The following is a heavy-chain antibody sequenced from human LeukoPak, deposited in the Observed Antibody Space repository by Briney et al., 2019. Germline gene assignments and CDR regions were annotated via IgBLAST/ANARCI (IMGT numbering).Heavy chain of an antibody. CDR3: ARAVSVRFLDPERDYFDY. J-gene: IGHJ4*02. CDR2: MNAKSGHT. D-gene: IGHD3-3*01. Sequence: ASVKVSCKASGYTFTSYHIDWVRQAPGQGPEWMGWMNAKSGHTGYAQKFQGRVTITRNTSISTAYMELSSLRSEDTAVYYCARAVSVRFLDPERDYFDYWGQGTLVTVSS. CDR1: GYTFTSYH. V-gene: IGHV1-8*01.